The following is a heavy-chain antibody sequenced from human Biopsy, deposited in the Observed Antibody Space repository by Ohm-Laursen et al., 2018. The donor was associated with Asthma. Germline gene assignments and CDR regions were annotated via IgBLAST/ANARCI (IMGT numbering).Heavy chain of an antibody. CDR2: ISPIFGST. CDR3: AKARCYYYYCDMEV. Sequence: GSSVKVSCKPSGGTFNNYAINWVRQAPGQGLEWMGGISPIFGSTAYAQKFQGRVTITADVFTSTVYVELSGLRSEDTAVLYCAKARCYYYYCDMEVWGPGTAITVSS. V-gene: IGHV1-69*01. J-gene: IGHJ6*02. CDR1: GGTFNNYA.